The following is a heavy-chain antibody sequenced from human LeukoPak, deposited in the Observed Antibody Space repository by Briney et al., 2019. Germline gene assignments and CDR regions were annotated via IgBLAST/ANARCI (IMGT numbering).Heavy chain of an antibody. CDR1: GGSLSSYY. CDR2: IYYSGST. Sequence: SETLSLTCTVSGGSLSSYYWSWLRQPPGKGLAWIGYIYYSGSTNYNPSLKSRVTISVDTSKNQFSLKLSSVTAADTAVYYCARTTEGGYTYDYFYYYYMDVWGKGATVTISS. J-gene: IGHJ6*03. D-gene: IGHD5-18*01. CDR3: ARTTEGGYTYDYFYYYYMDV. V-gene: IGHV4-59*01.